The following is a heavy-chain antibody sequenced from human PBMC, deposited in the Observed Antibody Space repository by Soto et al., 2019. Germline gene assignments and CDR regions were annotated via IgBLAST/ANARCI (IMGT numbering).Heavy chain of an antibody. CDR3: ARRDTAMGWTSGWFDP. V-gene: IGHV4-39*01. Sequence: QLQLQESGPGLVKPSETLSLTCTVSGGSISSSSYYWGWIRQPPGKGLEWIGSIYYSGSTYYNPSLKSRVTRSVDTSKNQFSLKLSSVTAADTAVYYCARRDTAMGWTSGWFDPWGQGTLVTVSS. J-gene: IGHJ5*02. CDR1: GGSISSSSYY. D-gene: IGHD5-18*01. CDR2: IYYSGST.